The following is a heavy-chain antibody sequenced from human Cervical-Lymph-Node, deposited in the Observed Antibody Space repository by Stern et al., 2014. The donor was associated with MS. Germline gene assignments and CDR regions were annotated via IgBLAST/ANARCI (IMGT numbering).Heavy chain of an antibody. J-gene: IGHJ5*02. CDR1: GGTFKNYA. Sequence: QMQLVQSGADVKKPASSVKVSCKASGGTFKNYAISWVRHAPGKGLEWMGGIIPILGSTNYAHKFQGRVTLTAVKSTSTAYMALSGLRYEDTSVYYCARDLGVGPSVSWGQGTVVTVSS. CDR3: ARDLGVGPSVS. CDR2: IIPILGST. D-gene: IGHD5/OR15-5a*01. V-gene: IGHV1-69*06.